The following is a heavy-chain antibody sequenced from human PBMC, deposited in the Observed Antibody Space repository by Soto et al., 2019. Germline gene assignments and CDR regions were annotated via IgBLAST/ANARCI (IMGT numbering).Heavy chain of an antibody. CDR3: AKDSEASAVYDEFWSGFQYDAYDI. V-gene: IGHV3-30*18. CDR2: VSFDGNNE. D-gene: IGHD3-3*01. J-gene: IGHJ3*02. CDR1: GFTFSSYG. Sequence: GGSLRLSCAASGFTFSSYGMHWVRQAPGRGLEWVAVVSFDGNNEYYADSVKGRFTISRDSSTNTLYLQMNSLRLEDTAVYHCAKDSEASAVYDEFWSGFQYDAYDIWGRGTMVTVSS.